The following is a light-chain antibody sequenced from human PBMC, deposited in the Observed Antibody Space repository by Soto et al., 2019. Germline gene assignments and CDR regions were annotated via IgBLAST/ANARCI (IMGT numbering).Light chain of an antibody. V-gene: IGLV2-11*01. Sequence: ALTQPRSVSGSPGQSVTISCTGTGNDVGAYNYVSWYQQHPGRPPKLLIYGVVRWPSGVPDRFSGSKSGNTASLTISGLQAEDEADYFCCSYAGGYTYLFGTGTKLTVL. CDR2: GVV. CDR3: CSYAGGYTYL. J-gene: IGLJ1*01. CDR1: GNDVGAYNY.